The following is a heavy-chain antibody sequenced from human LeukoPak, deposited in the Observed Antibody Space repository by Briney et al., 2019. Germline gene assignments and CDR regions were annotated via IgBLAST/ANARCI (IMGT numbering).Heavy chain of an antibody. Sequence: PGGSLRLSRADPVFTFSSDVVSCVRQSPEKGLEWVSSISGSGASTYSADSVKGRFTISRDNSKNTLYLQMSSLRAEDTALYYCAKDRSCTNDICHGDFDYWGQGTLVTVSS. CDR3: AKDRSCTNDICHGDFDY. D-gene: IGHD2-8*01. J-gene: IGHJ4*02. CDR2: ISGSGAST. V-gene: IGHV3-23*01. CDR1: VFTFSSDV.